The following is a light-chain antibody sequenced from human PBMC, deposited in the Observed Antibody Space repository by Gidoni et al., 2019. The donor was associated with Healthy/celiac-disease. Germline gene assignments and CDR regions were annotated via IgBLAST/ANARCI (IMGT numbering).Light chain of an antibody. V-gene: IGKV3-11*01. J-gene: IGKJ4*01. CDR2: DAS. Sequence: EIVLTPSPATLSLSPGERATLSCRASQSVSSYLAWYQQKPGQAPRLLIYDASNRAPGIPARFSGSGAGTDFTLTISSLEPEDFAVYYCQQRSNWPGKTFGGGTKVEIK. CDR1: QSVSSY. CDR3: QQRSNWPGKT.